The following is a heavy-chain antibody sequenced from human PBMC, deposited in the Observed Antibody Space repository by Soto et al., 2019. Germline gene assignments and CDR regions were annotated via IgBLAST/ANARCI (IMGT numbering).Heavy chain of an antibody. V-gene: IGHV3-9*01. CDR2: ISWNSGSI. Sequence: GGSLRLSCAASGFTFDDYAMHWVRQAPGKGLEWVSGISWNSGSIGYADSVKGRFTISRDNAKNSLYLQMNSLRAEDTALYYCAKAGVRGVILEFFDYWGQGTLVTVSS. D-gene: IGHD3-10*01. J-gene: IGHJ4*02. CDR3: AKAGVRGVILEFFDY. CDR1: GFTFDDYA.